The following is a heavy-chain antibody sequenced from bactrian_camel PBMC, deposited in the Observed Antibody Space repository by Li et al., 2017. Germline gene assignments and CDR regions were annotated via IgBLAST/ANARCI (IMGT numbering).Heavy chain of an antibody. D-gene: IGHD3*01. CDR1: GYTDSASMSC. V-gene: IGHV3S26*01. J-gene: IGHJ6*01. Sequence: HVQLVETGGGSVQAGGSLRLSCVASGYTDSASMSCMGWFRQAPGRGREDVAIIDRNGRTSYPSSVQGRFTISADNAKSTLHLRMNSLKPEDTAMYYCAAGRAAPQGCKDWDTWGQGTQVTVS. CDR3: AAGRAAPQGCKDWDT. CDR2: IDRNGRT.